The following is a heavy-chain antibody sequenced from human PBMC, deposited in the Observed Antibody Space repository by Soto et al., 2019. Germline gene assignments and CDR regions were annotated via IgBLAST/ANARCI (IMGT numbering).Heavy chain of an antibody. J-gene: IGHJ6*02. CDR2: ISSSGSTI. CDR3: SPDGNYGDYYYYGMDV. CDR1: GFTFSSYE. D-gene: IGHD4-17*01. Sequence: GGSLRLSCAASGFTFSSYEMNWVRQAPGKGLEWVSYISSSGSTIYYADSVKGRFTISRDNAKNSLYLQMNSLRAEDTAVYYCSPDGNYGDYYYYGMDVWDQGTTVIVSS. V-gene: IGHV3-48*03.